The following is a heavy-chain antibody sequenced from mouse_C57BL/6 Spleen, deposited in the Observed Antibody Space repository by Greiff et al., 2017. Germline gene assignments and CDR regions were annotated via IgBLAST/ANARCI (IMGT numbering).Heavy chain of an antibody. CDR2: IDPSDSET. J-gene: IGHJ3*01. Sequence: VQLQQPGAELVRPGSSVKLSCKASGYTFTSYWMHWVKQRPIQGLEWIANIDPSDSETHYNQKFKDKATLTVDKSSSTAYMQLSSLTSEDSAVYYCARRRDGAWFAYWGQGTLVTVSA. D-gene: IGHD3-3*01. CDR3: ARRRDGAWFAY. CDR1: GYTFTSYW. V-gene: IGHV1-52*01.